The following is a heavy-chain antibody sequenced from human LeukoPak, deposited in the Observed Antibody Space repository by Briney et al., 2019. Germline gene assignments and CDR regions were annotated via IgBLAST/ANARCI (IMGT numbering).Heavy chain of an antibody. CDR2: INQDGSTK. CDR3: ARDSAGSLDY. J-gene: IGHJ4*02. V-gene: IGHV3-7*01. D-gene: IGHD6-19*01. Sequence: GGSLRLSCAASGFTFSKAWMTWVRQAPGKGLEWVANINQDGSTKHYLGSVTGRFAISRDNPKNSLYLQMDSLNVEDTAVYHCARDSAGSLDYWGQGTLVTVSS. CDR1: GFTFSKAW.